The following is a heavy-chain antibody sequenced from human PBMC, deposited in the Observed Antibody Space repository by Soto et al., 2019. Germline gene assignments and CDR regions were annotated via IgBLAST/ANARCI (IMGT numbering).Heavy chain of an antibody. CDR2: IYPGDSET. V-gene: IGHV5-51*01. D-gene: IGHD5-18*01. J-gene: IGHJ4*02. Sequence: RGETLKISCKGSGYSFTSYWIGWVRQMPGKGLEWMGIIYPGDSETRYSPSFQGQVTISADKSISTAYLQWSSLKASDTAMYYCARLMDTAMVLPHFDYWGQGTLVTVSS. CDR3: ARLMDTAMVLPHFDY. CDR1: GYSFTSYW.